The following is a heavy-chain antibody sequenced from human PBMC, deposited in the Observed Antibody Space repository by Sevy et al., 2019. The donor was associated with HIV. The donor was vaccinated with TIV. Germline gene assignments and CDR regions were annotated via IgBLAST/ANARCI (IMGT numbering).Heavy chain of an antibody. CDR2: IYSGGSR. D-gene: IGHD2-15*01. J-gene: IGHJ6*02. V-gene: IGHV3-53*01. Sequence: GGSLRLSCAASGFTVSSNYMSWVRQAPGKGLEWVSVIYSGGSRYYAAYVKGRFTISRDNSKNTLYLQMNSLRAEDTAVYYCARDFTGFSRLKYCSGGSCYLGGMDVWGQWTTVTVSS. CDR1: GFTVSSNY. CDR3: ARDFTGFSRLKYCSGGSCYLGGMDV.